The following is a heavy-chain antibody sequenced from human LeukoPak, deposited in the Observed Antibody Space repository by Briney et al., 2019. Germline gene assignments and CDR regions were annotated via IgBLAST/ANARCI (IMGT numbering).Heavy chain of an antibody. CDR2: IKQDGSEK. Sequence: GGSLRLSCAASGFTFDDYGMSWVRQAPGKGLEWVANIKQDGSEKYYVDSVKGRFTVSRDNAKNSLYLQMSSLRAEDTAVYYCARIAPMICFDYWGQGALVTVSS. D-gene: IGHD3-22*01. CDR3: ARIAPMICFDY. J-gene: IGHJ4*02. V-gene: IGHV3-7*01. CDR1: GFTFDDYG.